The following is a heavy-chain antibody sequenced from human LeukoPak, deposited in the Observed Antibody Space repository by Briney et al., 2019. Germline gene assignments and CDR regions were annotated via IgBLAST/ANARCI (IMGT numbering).Heavy chain of an antibody. D-gene: IGHD3-10*01. CDR1: GYTFTGYY. J-gene: IGHJ6*03. V-gene: IGHV1-2*06. CDR3: AREANYYGSGSYYNVAYYYYYMDV. Sequence: ASVKVSCKASGYTFTGYYMHWVRQAPGQGLEWMGRINPNSGGTSYAQKFQGRVTMTRDTSISTAYMELSRLRSDDTAVYYCAREANYYGSGSYYNVAYYYYYMDVWGKGTTVTVSS. CDR2: INPNSGGT.